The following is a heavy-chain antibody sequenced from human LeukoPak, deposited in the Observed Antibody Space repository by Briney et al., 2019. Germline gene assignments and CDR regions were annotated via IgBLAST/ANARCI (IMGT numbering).Heavy chain of an antibody. J-gene: IGHJ3*02. Sequence: GGSLRLSCAASGFTFDNYGMSWVRQAPGKGLEWVSGINWNGATTGYGDSVKGRFTISRDNAKNSLYLQMDSLRAEDTALYHCVRDSKGSYCGGDCYSGAFDIWGQGTMVTVSS. CDR1: GFTFDNYG. V-gene: IGHV3-20*01. CDR2: INWNGATT. CDR3: VRDSKGSYCGGDCYSGAFDI. D-gene: IGHD2-21*01.